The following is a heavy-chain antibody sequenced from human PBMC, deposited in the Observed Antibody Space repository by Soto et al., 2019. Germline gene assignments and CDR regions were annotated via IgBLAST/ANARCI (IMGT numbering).Heavy chain of an antibody. CDR2: IYYSGST. CDR3: APYGSETYKPTTFDY. V-gene: IGHV4-31*03. J-gene: IGHJ4*02. Sequence: QVQLQESGPGLVKPSQTLSLTCTVSGGSISSGGYYWSWIRQHPGKGLEWIGYIYYSGSTYYNPSLKSRVTIPPDTSKNQSSPKLSSVTAADTEVYYCAPYGSETYKPTTFDYWGQGTLVTVSS. CDR1: GGSISSGGYY. D-gene: IGHD3-10*01.